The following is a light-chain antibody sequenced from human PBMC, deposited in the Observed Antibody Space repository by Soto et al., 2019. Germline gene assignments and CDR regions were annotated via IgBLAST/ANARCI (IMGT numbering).Light chain of an antibody. J-gene: IGKJ4*01. V-gene: IGKV3-11*01. CDR3: QQRSDWPST. Sequence: EIVLTQSPATLSLSPGDRATLSCRASQSVGSYLGWYQQRPGQAPRLLIYDASNRATGIPARFSGSGSGTDFTLTIISLEPEDFSVYYFQQRSDWPSTFGGGTKVEIK. CDR1: QSVGSY. CDR2: DAS.